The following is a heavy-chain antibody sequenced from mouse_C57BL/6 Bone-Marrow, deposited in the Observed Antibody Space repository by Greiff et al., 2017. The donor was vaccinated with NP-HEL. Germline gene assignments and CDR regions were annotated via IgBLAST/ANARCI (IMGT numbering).Heavy chain of an antibody. D-gene: IGHD1-1*01. Sequence: VQLQQPGAELVMPGASVKLSCKASGYTFTSYWMHWVKQRPGQGLEWIGEIDPSDSYTNYNQKFKGKSTLTVDKSSSTAYMQLSSVTSEDAAVDYCVYYGSSYGYFDVWGTGTTVTVSS. J-gene: IGHJ1*03. CDR2: IDPSDSYT. V-gene: IGHV1-69*01. CDR3: VYYGSSYGYFDV. CDR1: GYTFTSYW.